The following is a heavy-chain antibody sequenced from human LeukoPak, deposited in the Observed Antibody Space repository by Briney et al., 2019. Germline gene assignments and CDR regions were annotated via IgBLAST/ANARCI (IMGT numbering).Heavy chain of an antibody. J-gene: IGHJ6*03. CDR3: ARVHSGSYYADYYYYMDV. V-gene: IGHV4-59*01. D-gene: IGHD1-26*01. CDR2: TYYSGST. Sequence: SETLSLTCTVSGGSISSYYWSWIRQPPGKGLEWIGYTYYSGSTNYNPSLKSRVTISVDTSKNQFSLKLSSVTAADTAVYYCARVHSGSYYADYYYYMDVWGKGTTVTVSS. CDR1: GGSISSYY.